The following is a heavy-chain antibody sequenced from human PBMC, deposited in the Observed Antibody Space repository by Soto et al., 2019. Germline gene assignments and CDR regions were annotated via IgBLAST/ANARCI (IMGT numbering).Heavy chain of an antibody. V-gene: IGHV1-69*13. CDR2: IIPIFGTA. J-gene: IGHJ6*02. Sequence: SVKVSCKASGGTFSSYAISWVRQAPGQGLEWMGGIIPIFGTANYAQKFQGRVTITADESTSTAYMELSSLRSEDTAVYYCARDDARNYYGSGSYYACYCYYRNHVSVPAPRATVSS. CDR3: ARDDARNYYGSGSYYACYCYYRNHV. CDR1: GGTFSSYA. D-gene: IGHD3-10*01.